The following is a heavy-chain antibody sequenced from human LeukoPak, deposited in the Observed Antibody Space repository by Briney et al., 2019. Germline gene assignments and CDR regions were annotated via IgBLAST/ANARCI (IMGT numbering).Heavy chain of an antibody. D-gene: IGHD2-2*01. CDR2: INPNSGGT. J-gene: IGHJ5*02. Sequence: GASVTVSCKASGYTFTGYYMHWVRQAPGQGLEWMGWINPNSGGTNYAQKFQGRVTMTRDMSISTAYMELSRLRSDDTAVYYCARGLIVVVPAASDNWFDPWGQGTLVTVSS. CDR3: ARGLIVVVPAASDNWFDP. CDR1: GYTFTGYY. V-gene: IGHV1-2*02.